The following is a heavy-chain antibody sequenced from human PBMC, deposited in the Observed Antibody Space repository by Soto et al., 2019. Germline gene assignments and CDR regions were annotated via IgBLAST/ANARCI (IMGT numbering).Heavy chain of an antibody. V-gene: IGHV3-9*01. D-gene: IGHD3-3*01. CDR3: AKGAVTSIFGYFDY. Sequence: EVHLVESGGGLVQPGRSLRLSCAASGFTFDDFAMHWVRQVPGKGLEWVSSISWYSGNIVYADSVKGRFTISRDSAKNSLYLQMNSLRTEDTALYYCAKGAVTSIFGYFDYWGQGTLVTVSS. CDR1: GFTFDDFA. J-gene: IGHJ4*02. CDR2: ISWYSGNI.